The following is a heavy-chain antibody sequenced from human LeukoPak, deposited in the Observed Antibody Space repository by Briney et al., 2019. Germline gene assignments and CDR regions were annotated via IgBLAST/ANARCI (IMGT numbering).Heavy chain of an antibody. V-gene: IGHV1-2*02. CDR2: INPNSGGT. D-gene: IGHD3-10*01. Sequence: ASVKVSCKASGYTFTSYYMHWVRQAPGQGLEWMGWINPNSGGTNYAQKFQGRVTMTRDTSISTAYMELNSLRAEDTAVYFCARGGVDYYGSGTYYLMYYFDYWGQGALVTVSS. J-gene: IGHJ4*02. CDR1: GYTFTSYY. CDR3: ARGGVDYYGSGTYYLMYYFDY.